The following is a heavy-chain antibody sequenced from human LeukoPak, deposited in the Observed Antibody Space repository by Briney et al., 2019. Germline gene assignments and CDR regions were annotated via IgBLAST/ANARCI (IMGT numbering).Heavy chain of an antibody. Sequence: GSLRLSCAASGFIFSHYGMSWVRQAPGKGLEWVSAISGSGGSTYYADSVKGRFTISRDNSKNTLYLQMNSLRAEDTAVYYCAKHRWGVGATYYFDYWGQGTLVTVSS. CDR2: ISGSGGST. J-gene: IGHJ4*02. CDR3: AKHRWGVGATYYFDY. D-gene: IGHD1-26*01. CDR1: GFIFSHYG. V-gene: IGHV3-23*01.